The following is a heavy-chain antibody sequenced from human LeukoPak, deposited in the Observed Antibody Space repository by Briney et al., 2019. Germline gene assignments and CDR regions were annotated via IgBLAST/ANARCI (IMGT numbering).Heavy chain of an antibody. CDR3: ARDYFGSGFFDY. D-gene: IGHD3-10*01. CDR2: IYYSGST. J-gene: IGHJ4*02. Sequence: PSETLSLTCTVSGVSISNYYWSWIRQPPGKGLEWTGYIYYSGSTNYNPSLQSRATISVDPSKSQFSLRLSSVTAADTAVYYCARDYFGSGFFDYWGQGILVTVSS. CDR1: GVSISNYY. V-gene: IGHV4-59*01.